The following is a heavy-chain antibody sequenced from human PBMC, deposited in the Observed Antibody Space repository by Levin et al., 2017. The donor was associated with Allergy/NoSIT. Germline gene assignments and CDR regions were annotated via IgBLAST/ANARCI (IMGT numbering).Heavy chain of an antibody. CDR3: ARDRVVASSGTYYYYGMAV. J-gene: IGHJ6*02. Sequence: ESLKISCIVSGGSISSYHWSWIRQPPGKGLEWIGYIYYSGNTNYNPSLKSRVTISVDTSKNQFSLTLNSVTAADTAVYYCARDRVVASSGTYYYYGMAVWGQGTTVTVSS. CDR1: GGSISSYH. D-gene: IGHD2-15*01. V-gene: IGHV4-59*01. CDR2: IYYSGNT.